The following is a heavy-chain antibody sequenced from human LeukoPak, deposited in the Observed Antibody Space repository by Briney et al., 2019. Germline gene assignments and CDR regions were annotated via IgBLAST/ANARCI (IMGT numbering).Heavy chain of an antibody. V-gene: IGHV3-30*04. CDR2: ISHDGSNK. CDR1: GFTFSNYA. Sequence: GGSLRLSCAASGFTFSNYAIHWVRQAPGKGLEWVAVISHDGSNKYYAESVKGRFTISRDNSKNTLYVQMNSLRAEDTAVYYCARGSRAIVSTKFARGRYMDVWGKGTTVTISS. J-gene: IGHJ6*03. D-gene: IGHD5/OR15-5a*01. CDR3: ARGSRAIVSTKFARGRYMDV.